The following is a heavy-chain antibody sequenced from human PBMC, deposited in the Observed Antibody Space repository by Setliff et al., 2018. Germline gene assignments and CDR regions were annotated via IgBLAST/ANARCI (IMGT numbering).Heavy chain of an antibody. CDR3: TTDVPPDIIVEPAFYFYGMDV. CDR2: IKSKNDGGTR. CDR1: GFTFSNAW. Sequence: GGSLRLSCAASGFTFSNAWMSWVRQAPGKGLEWVGLIKSKNDGGTRDYAAALKGRFTISRDDSKNTVYLQMNSLKIEDTALYYCTTDVPPDIIVEPAFYFYGMDVWGPGTTVTVS. D-gene: IGHD2-2*01. J-gene: IGHJ6*02. V-gene: IGHV3-15*01.